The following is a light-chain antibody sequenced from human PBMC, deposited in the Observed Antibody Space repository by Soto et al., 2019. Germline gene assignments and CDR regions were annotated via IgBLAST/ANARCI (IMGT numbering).Light chain of an antibody. V-gene: IGKV1-9*01. J-gene: IGKJ4*01. Sequence: DIQLTQSPSFLSASVGDRVTITCRASQGILSHLAWYQQKPGKAPKLLIFAASTLESGVPSRFSGSGSGTEFTLTISSLQPEDFAAYYCLQLNDYPLTFGGGTEVEIK. CDR1: QGILSH. CDR2: AAS. CDR3: LQLNDYPLT.